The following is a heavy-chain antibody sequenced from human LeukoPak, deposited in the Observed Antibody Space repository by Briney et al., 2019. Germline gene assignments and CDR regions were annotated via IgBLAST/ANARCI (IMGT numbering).Heavy chain of an antibody. D-gene: IGHD6-6*01. V-gene: IGHV4-34*01. CDR1: GGSFSGYY. Sequence: SETLSLTCAVYGGSFSGYYWSWIRQPPGKGLEWIGEINHSGSTNYNPSLKNRVTISVDTSKNQFSLKLSSVTAADTAVYYCARPNRGQLARADYWGQGTLVTVSS. CDR2: INHSGST. CDR3: ARPNRGQLARADY. J-gene: IGHJ4*02.